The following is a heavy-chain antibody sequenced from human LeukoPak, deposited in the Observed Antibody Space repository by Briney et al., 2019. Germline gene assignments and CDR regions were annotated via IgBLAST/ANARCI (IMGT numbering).Heavy chain of an antibody. J-gene: IGHJ2*01. CDR3: ARGVVVPAAKYFDL. CDR1: GGSFSGYY. Sequence: KPSETLSLTCAVYGGSFSGYYWSWIRQPPGKGLEWIGEINHSGSTYYNPSLKSRVTISVDRSKNQFSLKLSSVTAADTAVYYCARGVVVPAAKYFDLWGRGTLVTVSS. D-gene: IGHD2-2*01. V-gene: IGHV4-34*01. CDR2: INHSGST.